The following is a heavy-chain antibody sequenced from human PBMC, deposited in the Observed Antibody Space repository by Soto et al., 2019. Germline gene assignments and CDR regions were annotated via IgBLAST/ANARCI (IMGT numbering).Heavy chain of an antibody. D-gene: IGHD2-15*01. CDR1: GFFISSGNY. J-gene: IGHJ3*01. Sequence: SETLSLTCAVSGFFISSGNYWGWIRKPPGKGLEWIGSIFHSGNTYYNPSLKSRVTISVDMSKNQFSLKLNSVAAADTAVYYCARARWYDAFDVWGQGTVVTVSS. CDR3: ARARWYDAFDV. V-gene: IGHV4-38-2*01. CDR2: IFHSGNT.